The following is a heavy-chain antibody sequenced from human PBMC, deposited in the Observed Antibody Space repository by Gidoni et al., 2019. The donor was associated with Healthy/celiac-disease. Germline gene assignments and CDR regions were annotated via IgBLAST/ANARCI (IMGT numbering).Heavy chain of an antibody. V-gene: IGHV4-39*01. J-gene: IGHJ5*02. D-gene: IGHD3-10*01. CDR2: IYYSGST. Sequence: QLQLQESGPGLLKPSETLSLTCPVAGGSISSSISYLGWIPQPPGKVLEWIGSIYYSGSTYYNPSLKSRVTISVETSKNQFSLKLSSVTAADTAVYYCARQPRPRITMVRGAQSRGSWFDPWGQGTLVTVSS. CDR3: ARQPRPRITMVRGAQSRGSWFDP. CDR1: GGSISSSISY.